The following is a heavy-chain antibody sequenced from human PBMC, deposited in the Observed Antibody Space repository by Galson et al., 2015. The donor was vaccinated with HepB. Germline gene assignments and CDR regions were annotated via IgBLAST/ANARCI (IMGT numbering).Heavy chain of an antibody. V-gene: IGHV3-48*02. CDR1: GFSFSVYA. Sequence: SLRLSCAVSGFSFSVYAMNWVRQAPGKGPEWVAYISSVGTIIYADSVQGRFTISRDNAKNSLFLEMQSLKEEDTAVYYCARSVTVSGVVISYFDYWGQGTLVTVSS. CDR3: ARSVTVSGVVISYFDY. J-gene: IGHJ4*02. CDR2: ISSVGTI. D-gene: IGHD3-3*01.